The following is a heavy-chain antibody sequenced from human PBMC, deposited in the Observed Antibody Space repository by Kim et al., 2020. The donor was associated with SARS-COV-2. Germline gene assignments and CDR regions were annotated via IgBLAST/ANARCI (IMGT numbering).Heavy chain of an antibody. CDR3: ARHKEDSYGYYYYYMDV. Sequence: LTSRVTISVDTSKNQFSLKLSSVTAADTAVYYCARHKEDSYGYYYYYMDVWGKGTTVTVSS. D-gene: IGHD5-18*01. V-gene: IGHV4-59*08. J-gene: IGHJ6*03.